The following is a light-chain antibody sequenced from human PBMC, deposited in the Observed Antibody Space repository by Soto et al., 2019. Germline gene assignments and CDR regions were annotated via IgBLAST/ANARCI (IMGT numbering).Light chain of an antibody. CDR2: WAS. CDR3: QQYYSAPPLT. CDR1: QSVLYSSNNKNY. Sequence: DIVMTQSPDSLAVSLGERATINCKSSQSVLYSSNNKNYLAWYQQKPGQPPKLLIYWASTRESGVPDRFSGRGSGTDFPLTISSLQAEDVAVYYCQQYYSAPPLTFGGGTKVEIK. V-gene: IGKV4-1*01. J-gene: IGKJ4*01.